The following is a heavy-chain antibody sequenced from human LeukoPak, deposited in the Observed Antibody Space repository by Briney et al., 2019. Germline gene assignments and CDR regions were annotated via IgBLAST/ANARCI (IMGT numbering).Heavy chain of an antibody. CDR2: ISSSSSYI. D-gene: IGHD2-15*01. CDR3: ARGSPGSYYYGMDV. CDR1: GFTFSSYS. V-gene: IGHV3-21*01. J-gene: IGHJ6*02. Sequence: GGSVRLSCAASGFTFSSYSINWVRQAPGKGLEWVSSISSSSSYIYYADSMKGRFTISRDNAKNSLYLQMNSLRAEDTAVYYCARGSPGSYYYGMDVWGQGTTVTVSS.